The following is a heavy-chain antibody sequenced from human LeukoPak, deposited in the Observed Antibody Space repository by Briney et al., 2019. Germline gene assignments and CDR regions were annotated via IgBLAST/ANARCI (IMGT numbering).Heavy chain of an antibody. D-gene: IGHD6-13*01. CDR2: ISGSGDNR. CDR1: GFTFSSYS. J-gene: IGHJ4*02. V-gene: IGHV3-23*01. CDR3: AKYPASGGYFDY. Sequence: GGSLRLSCAASGFTFSSYSVSWVRLAPGKGLEWVSGISGSGDNRYYADSVKGRFTISRDNSKNTLYLQMNSLRAEDTAVFYCAKYPASGGYFDYWGQGTLVTVSS.